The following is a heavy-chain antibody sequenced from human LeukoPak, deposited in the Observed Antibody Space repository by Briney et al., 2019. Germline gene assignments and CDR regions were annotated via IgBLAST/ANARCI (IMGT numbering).Heavy chain of an antibody. Sequence: GGSLRLSCVASGFTFSNYWMHWVRQTPGKGLVWVSHINNDASDTTYADSVKGRFTISRDNAKNTLYLQMNSLRAEDTAVYYCAREYLIRYDFWSGPPNNYYYYYGMDVWGQGTTVTVSS. CDR3: AREYLIRYDFWSGPPNNYYYYYGMDV. D-gene: IGHD3-3*01. J-gene: IGHJ6*02. V-gene: IGHV3-74*01. CDR2: INNDASDT. CDR1: GFTFSNYW.